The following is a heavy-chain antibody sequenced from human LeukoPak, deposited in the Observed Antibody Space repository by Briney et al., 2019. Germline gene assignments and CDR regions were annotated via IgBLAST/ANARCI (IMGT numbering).Heavy chain of an antibody. V-gene: IGHV3-53*01. D-gene: IGHD3-10*01. Sequence: GGSLRLPCAASGFTVSSAYMTWVRQASGKGLEWVSVIYIGGSTYYADSVKGRFTISRDNSRNTLYLQMNSLRTEDTAVYYCARGGYGSSTYYNNFDFWGQGTLVTVSS. J-gene: IGHJ4*02. CDR2: IYIGGST. CDR1: GFTVSSAY. CDR3: ARGGYGSSTYYNNFDF.